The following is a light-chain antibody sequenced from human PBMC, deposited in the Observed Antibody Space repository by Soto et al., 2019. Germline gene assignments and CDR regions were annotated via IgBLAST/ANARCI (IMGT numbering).Light chain of an antibody. Sequence: EILMTQSPTTLSVSPGNSATLSCRSSRSVDTDLAWYQQKPGQAPRLLVFATSTRATGIPARFSGSGSGTDFTLTISSLEPEDFAVYYCQQHANWPLTFGGGTKVEIK. CDR2: ATS. CDR1: RSVDTD. V-gene: IGKV3D-15*01. J-gene: IGKJ4*01. CDR3: QQHANWPLT.